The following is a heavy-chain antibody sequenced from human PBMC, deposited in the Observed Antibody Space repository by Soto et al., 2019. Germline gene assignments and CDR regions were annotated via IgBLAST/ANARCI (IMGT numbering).Heavy chain of an antibody. V-gene: IGHV5-51*01. CDR3: ARGGVSTSTFDY. CDR1: GSNFAAYW. Sequence: GESLKISSTGTGSNFAAYWIPWVCQMPGKGLELMGIIYPSDSDTRYRPSFQGQVTISADKSISSAYLQWSSLRASETAMYYCARGGVSTSTFDYWGQGTPVTVSS. CDR2: IYPSDSDT. J-gene: IGHJ4*02. D-gene: IGHD3-3*01.